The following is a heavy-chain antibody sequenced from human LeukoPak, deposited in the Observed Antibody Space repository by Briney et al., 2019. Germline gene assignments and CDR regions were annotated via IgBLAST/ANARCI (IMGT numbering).Heavy chain of an antibody. Sequence: ASVRVSCKASGYTFSDDAISWVRQAPGQGLEWMGWISPYNGDTKYADKVLGRVTMSRDMFTTTAYMEMRSLRCDDTAVYYGMDVWGQGTTVIVSS. J-gene: IGHJ6*02. V-gene: IGHV1-18*01. CDR3: MDV. CDR1: GYTFSDDA. CDR2: ISPYNGDT.